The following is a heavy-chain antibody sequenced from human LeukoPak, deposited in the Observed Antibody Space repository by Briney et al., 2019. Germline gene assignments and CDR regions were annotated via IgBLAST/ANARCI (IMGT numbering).Heavy chain of an antibody. CDR3: ARGHLGATLFSSIDY. J-gene: IGHJ4*02. V-gene: IGHV3-21*01. CDR1: GFTFSSYS. CDR2: ISTSSSYI. D-gene: IGHD1-26*01. Sequence: AGGSLRLSCAASGFTFSSYSMNWVRQAPGKGLEWVSSISTSSSYIYYADSVKGRFTISRDNARNSLYLQMNSLRAEDTAVYYCARGHLGATLFSSIDYWGQGTLVTVSS.